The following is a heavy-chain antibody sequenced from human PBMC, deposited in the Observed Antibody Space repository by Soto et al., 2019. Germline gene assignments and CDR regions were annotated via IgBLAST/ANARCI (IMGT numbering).Heavy chain of an antibody. CDR3: ARTYSGTYSDY. J-gene: IGHJ4*02. CDR1: GYNFTNYW. CDR2: IYPGDSDT. V-gene: IGHV5-51*01. Sequence: XESLTISRKGAGYNFTNYWIGLVRQMPGKGLEWMGIIYPGDSDTRYRPSFQGQVTISADKSISTAYLQWSSLKASDTAMYYCARTYSGTYSDYWGQGTLVTVSS. D-gene: IGHD5-12*01.